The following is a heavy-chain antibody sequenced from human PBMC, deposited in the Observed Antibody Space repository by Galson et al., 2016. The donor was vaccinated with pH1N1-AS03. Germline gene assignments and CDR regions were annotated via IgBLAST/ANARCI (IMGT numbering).Heavy chain of an antibody. D-gene: IGHD3-3*01. CDR2: INTNTGDT. CDR3: ARGGIVAQFMEWYLFY. V-gene: IGHV7-4-1*02. Sequence: SVKVSCKASGYRFKDYAINWVRQAPGQGPEWMGWINTNTGDTKLAQGFAGRFVFSLDASVSTAYLQITSLKAGDTAIYYCARGGIVAQFMEWYLFYWGQGTQLTVSS. J-gene: IGHJ4*02. CDR1: GYRFKDYA.